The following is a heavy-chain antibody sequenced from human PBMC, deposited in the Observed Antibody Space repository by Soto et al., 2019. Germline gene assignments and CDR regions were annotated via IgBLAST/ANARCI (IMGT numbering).Heavy chain of an antibody. V-gene: IGHV3-23*01. CDR1: GFPFSSYA. CDR2: ISGSDDST. CDR3: AKRSSSSTFDY. Sequence: GGSLRLSCAASGFPFSSYAMSWVRQAPGKGLEWVPVISGSDDSTYYADSVKGRFTISRDNSKNTLYLQMSSLRAEDTAVYYCAKRSSSSTFDYWGQGTLVTVSS. J-gene: IGHJ4*02. D-gene: IGHD6-6*01.